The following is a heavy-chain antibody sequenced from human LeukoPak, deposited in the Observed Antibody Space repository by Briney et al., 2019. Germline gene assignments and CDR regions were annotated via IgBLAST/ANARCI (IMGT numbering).Heavy chain of an antibody. Sequence: ASVKVSCKASGYTFTGYYMHWARQAPGQGLEWMGRINPNSGGTNYAQKFQGRVTMTRDTSISTAYMELSRLRSDDTAVYYCARDLSSGWNLNYWGQGTLVTVSS. J-gene: IGHJ4*02. CDR1: GYTFTGYY. CDR3: ARDLSSGWNLNY. V-gene: IGHV1-2*06. CDR2: INPNSGGT. D-gene: IGHD6-19*01.